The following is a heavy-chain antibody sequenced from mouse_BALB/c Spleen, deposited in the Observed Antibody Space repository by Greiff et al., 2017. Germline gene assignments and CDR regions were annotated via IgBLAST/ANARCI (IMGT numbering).Heavy chain of an antibody. Sequence: EVKLVESGGGLVKPGGSLKLSCAASGFTFSSYTMSWVRQTPEKRLEWVATISSGGSYTYYPDSVKGRFTISRDNAKNTLYLQMSSLKSEDTAMYYCTRDIQGAMDYWGQGTSVTVSS. V-gene: IGHV5-6-4*01. CDR1: GFTFSSYT. CDR2: ISSGGSYT. J-gene: IGHJ4*01. CDR3: TRDIQGAMDY.